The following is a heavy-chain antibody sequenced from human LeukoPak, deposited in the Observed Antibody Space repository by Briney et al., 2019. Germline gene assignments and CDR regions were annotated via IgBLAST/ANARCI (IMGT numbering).Heavy chain of an antibody. CDR2: IYSGGST. V-gene: IGHV3-53*05. CDR1: GFTVSSNY. D-gene: IGHD3-3*01. J-gene: IGHJ4*02. Sequence: PGGSLRLSCAASGFTVSSNYMSWVRQAPGKGLEWVSIIYSGGSTYYADSVKGRFTISRDNSKNTLYLQMNSLRAEDTAVYYCAKEGYDFWSGYYPYYFDYWGQGTLVTVSS. CDR3: AKEGYDFWSGYYPYYFDY.